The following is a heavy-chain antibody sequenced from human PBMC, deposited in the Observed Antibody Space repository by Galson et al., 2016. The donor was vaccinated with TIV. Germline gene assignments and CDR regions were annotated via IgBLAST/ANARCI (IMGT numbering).Heavy chain of an antibody. CDR2: PDPEQHKK. CDR1: GDSLSDLS. V-gene: IGHV1-24*01. J-gene: IGHJ4*02. CDR3: ASVAWFPGLSLDN. Sequence: SVKVSCKASGDSLSDLSMHWVRQAPGKGLEWMGGPDPEQHKKIYAQKLQGRVTLTEDTSTDTAFLELSSLSFEDTAVYYCASVAWFPGLSLDNWGQGTLVIVSS. D-gene: IGHD2/OR15-2a*01.